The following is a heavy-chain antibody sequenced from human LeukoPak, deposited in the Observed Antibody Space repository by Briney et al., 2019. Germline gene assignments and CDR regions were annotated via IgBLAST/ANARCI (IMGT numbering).Heavy chain of an antibody. CDR3: VRHQSITGTTGYYYGMDV. Sequence: GESLKISCKASGYSFTTYWIGWVRQMPGKGLEWMGIIYPDDSDTRYSPSFQGQVTISADKSISTAYLQWSSLKASDTAMYFCVRHQSITGTTGYYYGMDVWGQGTTVTVST. V-gene: IGHV5-51*01. CDR2: IYPDDSDT. J-gene: IGHJ6*01. D-gene: IGHD1-20*01. CDR1: GYSFTTYW.